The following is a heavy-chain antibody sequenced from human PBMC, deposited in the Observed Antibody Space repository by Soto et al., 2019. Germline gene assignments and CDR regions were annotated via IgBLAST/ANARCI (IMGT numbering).Heavy chain of an antibody. D-gene: IGHD3-22*01. CDR1: GFTFSSYG. CDR2: ISYDGSDK. Sequence: PGGSLRLSCAASGFTFSSYGMHWVRQAPGKGLEWVAVISYDGSDKDYADSVKGRFTISRDNSRNTLFLQMNSLRAEDTAAYYCARDYYKYYDSSGYYRSPAYWGQGTLVTVSS. CDR3: ARDYYKYYDSSGYYRSPAY. V-gene: IGHV3-30*03. J-gene: IGHJ4*02.